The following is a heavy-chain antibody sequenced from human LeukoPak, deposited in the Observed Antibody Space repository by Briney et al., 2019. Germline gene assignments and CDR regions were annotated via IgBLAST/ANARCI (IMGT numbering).Heavy chain of an antibody. Sequence: GGSLRLSCAASGFTVSSNYMSWVRQAPGKGLEWVSAISGSGGSTYYADSVKGRFTISRDNSKNTLYLQMNSLRAEDTAVYYCAKDRARGYYDSSGPKDYWGQGTLVTVSS. V-gene: IGHV3-23*01. J-gene: IGHJ4*02. CDR3: AKDRARGYYDSSGPKDY. CDR2: ISGSGGST. CDR1: GFTVSSNY. D-gene: IGHD3-22*01.